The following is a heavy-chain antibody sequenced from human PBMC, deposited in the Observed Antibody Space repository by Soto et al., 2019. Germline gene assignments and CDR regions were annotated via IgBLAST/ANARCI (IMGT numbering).Heavy chain of an antibody. V-gene: IGHV4-30-4*01. CDR2: ILNSGSP. CDR1: GASIYNGGYF. CDR3: ARGPTAEKVDY. Sequence: PSETLSLTCSVSGASIYNGGYFWSWIRQSPGKGLEWIGHILNSGSPYNNPSLKSRVTISADTSMNQFSLALTSVTAADTAMYYCARGPTAEKVDYWGQGTLVTVSS. J-gene: IGHJ4*02.